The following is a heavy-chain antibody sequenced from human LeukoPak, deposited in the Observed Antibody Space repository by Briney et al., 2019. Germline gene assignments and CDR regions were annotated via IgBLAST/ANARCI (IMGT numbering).Heavy chain of an antibody. V-gene: IGHV3-48*02. CDR2: ISSSSSII. J-gene: IGHJ4*02. D-gene: IGHD5-24*01. CDR3: AGRDGYNYYFDY. CDR1: GFTFSSYS. Sequence: PGGSLRLSCAASGFTFSSYSMNWVRQAPGKGLEWVSYISSSSSIIYYADSVQGRFTTSRDNAKNSLYLRMNSLRDEDTAVYYCAGRDGYNYYFDYWGQGALVTVSS.